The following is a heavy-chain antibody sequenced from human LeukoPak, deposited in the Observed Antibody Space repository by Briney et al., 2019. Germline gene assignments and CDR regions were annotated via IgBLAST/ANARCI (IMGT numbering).Heavy chain of an antibody. J-gene: IGHJ6*03. CDR1: GFTVSSNY. Sequence: PGGSLRLSCAASGFTVSSNYMSWVRQAPGKGLEWVSVIYSGGSTYYADTVKGRLTISRDNSKNTLYLQMNSLRAEDTAVYYCARVGYSSGWHYYMDVWGKGTTVTISS. CDR3: ARVGYSSGWHYYMDV. D-gene: IGHD6-19*01. CDR2: IYSGGST. V-gene: IGHV3-66*01.